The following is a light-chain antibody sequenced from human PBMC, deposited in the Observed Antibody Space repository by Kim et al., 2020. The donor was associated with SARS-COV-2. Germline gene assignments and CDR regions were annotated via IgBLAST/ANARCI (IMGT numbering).Light chain of an antibody. Sequence: ASVQLTCPLSSGHSSYAIAWHQQQPEKGPRYLMKLNSDGSHSKGDGIPDRFSGSSSGAERYLTISSLQSEDEADYYCQTWGTGIRVFGGGTKVTVL. J-gene: IGLJ3*02. CDR2: LNSDGSH. CDR3: QTWGTGIRV. V-gene: IGLV4-69*01. CDR1: SGHSSYA.